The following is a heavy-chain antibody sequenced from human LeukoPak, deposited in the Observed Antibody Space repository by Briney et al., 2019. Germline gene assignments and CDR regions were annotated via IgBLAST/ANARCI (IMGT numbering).Heavy chain of an antibody. CDR1: GFTFSSYA. V-gene: IGHV3-30*04. Sequence: PGGSLRLSCAGSGFTFSSYAMHWVRQAPGKGLEWVAVISYDGRNTYYAGSGQGRFTISRDDAKNTLHVQMNSLRPEHTAVFYCAKDASPIAASTTGALDFWGKGAMVTVSS. CDR3: AKDASPIAASTTGALDF. J-gene: IGHJ3*01. D-gene: IGHD6-6*01. CDR2: ISYDGRNT.